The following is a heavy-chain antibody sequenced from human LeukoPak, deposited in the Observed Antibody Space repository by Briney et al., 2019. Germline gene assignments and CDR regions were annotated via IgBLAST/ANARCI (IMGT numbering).Heavy chain of an antibody. CDR3: ARRRSGGRDFDF. Sequence: SETLSLTCTVSGGSISSSYWSWIRQPPGKGLEWIGYIYTSGGTNYNPSLKSRVTMSVDTSKNQFSLNLSSVTAADTAVYYCARRRSGGRDFDFWGRGTRVTVSS. J-gene: IGHJ4*02. V-gene: IGHV4-4*09. CDR2: IYTSGGT. CDR1: GGSISSSY. D-gene: IGHD2-15*01.